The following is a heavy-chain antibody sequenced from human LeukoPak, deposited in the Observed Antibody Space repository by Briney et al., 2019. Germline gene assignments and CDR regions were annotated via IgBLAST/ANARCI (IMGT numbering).Heavy chain of an antibody. D-gene: IGHD3-10*01. V-gene: IGHV3-48*03. Sequence: SGGSLRLSCSASGFTFSSFEMNWVRQAPGKGLEWVSYMSNNGNIVYYVDSVKGRFTVSRDNAKNSLFLQMNSLRADDTAVYYCARNVLLWFGESSNYMDVWGKGTTVTISS. CDR3: ARNVLLWFGESSNYMDV. J-gene: IGHJ6*03. CDR1: GFTFSSFE. CDR2: MSNNGNIV.